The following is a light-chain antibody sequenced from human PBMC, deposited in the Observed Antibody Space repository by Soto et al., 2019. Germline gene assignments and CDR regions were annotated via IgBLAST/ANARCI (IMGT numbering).Light chain of an antibody. CDR2: DAS. CDR3: QQRSKMPLT. J-gene: IGKJ1*01. V-gene: IGKV3-11*01. CDR1: QSVRNY. Sequence: EIVLTQSPATLSLSPGETATLSCRASQSVRNYLAWYQQKPGQVPRLLIYDASNRATGIPARFSGTGSETDFTLTISSLEPEDFAIYYCQQRSKMPLTFGHGTKVDLK.